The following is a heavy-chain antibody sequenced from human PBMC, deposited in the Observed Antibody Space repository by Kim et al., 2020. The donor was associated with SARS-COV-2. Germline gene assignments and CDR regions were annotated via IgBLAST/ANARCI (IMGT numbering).Heavy chain of an antibody. J-gene: IGHJ4*02. Sequence: SQTLSLTCVISGDSVSSNSGTWNWIRQSPSRGLEWLGRTYYRSKWDSDYAVSVKGRITVNPDTSKNQFSLQLNSVTPEDTAVYYCARGTGGYGFDYWGQGTLVTVSS. V-gene: IGHV6-1*01. D-gene: IGHD5-12*01. CDR3: ARGTGGYGFDY. CDR1: GDSVSSNSGT. CDR2: TYYRSKWDS.